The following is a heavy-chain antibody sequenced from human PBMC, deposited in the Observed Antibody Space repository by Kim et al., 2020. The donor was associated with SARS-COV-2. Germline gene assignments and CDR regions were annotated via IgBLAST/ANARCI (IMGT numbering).Heavy chain of an antibody. CDR3: TRGWLGRADN. V-gene: IGHV3-48*03. J-gene: IGHJ4*02. CDR2: ISNSGSAT. CDR1: GFNFSTYE. Sequence: GGSLRLSCAASGFNFSTYEINWVRQPPGKGLEWISYISNSGSATYYAESVKGRFAISRDNAENSLTLQINSLRVEDTATYYCTRGWLGRADNWGQGTLVTVSS. D-gene: IGHD3-10*01.